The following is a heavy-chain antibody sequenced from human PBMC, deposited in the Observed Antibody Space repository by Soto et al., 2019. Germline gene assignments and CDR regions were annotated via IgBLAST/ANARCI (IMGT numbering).Heavy chain of an antibody. D-gene: IGHD5-12*01. CDR1: GYSFTSYW. CDR3: ARHNVDIVAKRVYYYMEV. Sequence: PGEFLKISCKGSGYSFTSYWIVWVRQMPGKGLEWMGIIYPGDSDTRYSPSFQGQVTISADKSISTAYLQWSSLKASDTAMYYCARHNVDIVAKRVYYYMEVWGKGTTVTVSS. V-gene: IGHV5-51*01. CDR2: IYPGDSDT. J-gene: IGHJ6*03.